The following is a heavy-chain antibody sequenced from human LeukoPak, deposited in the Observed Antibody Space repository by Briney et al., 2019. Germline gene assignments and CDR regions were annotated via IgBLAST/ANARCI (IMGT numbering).Heavy chain of an antibody. D-gene: IGHD2-2*01. CDR3: ARQEYHASFDY. CDR1: GGSISSVDYY. J-gene: IGHJ4*02. CDR2: IYYSGTT. Sequence: SQTLSLTCTVSGGSISSVDYYWSWIRQPPGKGLEWIGYIYYSGTTHYNPSLKSRVTISVNTSNNQFSLKLSSVTAADTAVYDCARQEYHASFDYWGQGTLGTVSS. V-gene: IGHV4-30-4*08.